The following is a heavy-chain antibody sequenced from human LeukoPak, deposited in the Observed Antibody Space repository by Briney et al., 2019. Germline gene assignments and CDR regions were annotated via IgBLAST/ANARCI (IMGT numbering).Heavy chain of an antibody. Sequence: KSSETLSLTCAVYGGSLTGYYWNWIRQPPGKGLEWIGEINRSVSTDCIPSLKSRVTISVDTSKNQFSLKLSSVMTSDRAVYKCAKSRAYYDSSKGAFDVWGQGTTVTVSS. CDR1: GGSLTGYY. CDR2: INRSVST. V-gene: IGHV4-34*01. D-gene: IGHD3-22*01. CDR3: AKSRAYYDSSKGAFDV. J-gene: IGHJ3*01.